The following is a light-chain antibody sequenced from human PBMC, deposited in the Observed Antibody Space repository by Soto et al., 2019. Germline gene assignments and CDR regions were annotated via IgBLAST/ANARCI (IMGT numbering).Light chain of an antibody. J-gene: IGLJ3*02. CDR3: AAWDDSLNGWV. Sequence: QLVLTQPPSASGTPGQRVTISCSGSSSNIGSNTINWYHQFPGTAPKLLIYSNNQRPSGVPDRFSGSKSGTSASLAISGLQSEDEANYYCAAWDDSLNGWVFGGGTKLTVL. V-gene: IGLV1-44*01. CDR1: SSNIGSNT. CDR2: SNN.